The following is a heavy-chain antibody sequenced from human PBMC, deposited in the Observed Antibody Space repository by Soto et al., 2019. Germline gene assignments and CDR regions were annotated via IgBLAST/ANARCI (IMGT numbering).Heavy chain of an antibody. D-gene: IGHD3-3*01. CDR3: AKGHGIFGVVIPSDY. V-gene: IGHV3-23*01. Sequence: EVQLLASGGVLVQPGGSLRLSCAASGFTFSSYAMSWVRQAPGKGLEWVSGISGSAGSTYHAASVKVLLTISRDNSRNTLYLQMNSLRAEDTAVYYCAKGHGIFGVVIPSDYWGQGTLVTVSS. CDR1: GFTFSSYA. J-gene: IGHJ4*02. CDR2: ISGSAGST.